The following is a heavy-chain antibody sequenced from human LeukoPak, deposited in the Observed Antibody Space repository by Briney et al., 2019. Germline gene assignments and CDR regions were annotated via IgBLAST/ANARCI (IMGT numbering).Heavy chain of an antibody. CDR2: LSVGGTT. CDR1: GFTFRNYA. V-gene: IGHV3-23*01. Sequence: PGGSLRLSCAASGFTFRNYAMSWVRQAPGKGLEWVSTLSVGGTTYYADSVRGRFTIPRDNSKSTLYLQMNSLRAEDTAIYYCAKGGGEDWPFDYWGQGTLVTVSS. CDR3: AKGGGEDWPFDY. D-gene: IGHD3-16*01. J-gene: IGHJ4*02.